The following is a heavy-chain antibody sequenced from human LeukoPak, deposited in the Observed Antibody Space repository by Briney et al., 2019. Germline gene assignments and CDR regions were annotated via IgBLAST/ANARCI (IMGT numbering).Heavy chain of an antibody. J-gene: IGHJ3*02. V-gene: IGHV3-13*01. CDR2: IGTAGDT. CDR1: GFTFSSYD. Sequence: GGSLRLSCAASGFTFSSYDMHWVRQATGKGLEWVSAIGTAGDTYYPGSVKGRFTISRENAKNSLYPQMNSLRAEDTAVYYCARAWFGDNDAFDIWGQGTMVTVSS. CDR3: ARAWFGDNDAFDI. D-gene: IGHD3-10*01.